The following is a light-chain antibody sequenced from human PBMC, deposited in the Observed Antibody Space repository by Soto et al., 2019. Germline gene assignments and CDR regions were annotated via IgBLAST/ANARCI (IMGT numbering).Light chain of an antibody. Sequence: IQLTQSPSSLSASVGDRVTITCRASQGIDNYLAWYQQKPGTAPKLLIYAASTLQSGVPSRFSGRGSGTDFTLTINSLQPEDFATYSCQQLSGYPWTFGQGTKVEIK. V-gene: IGKV1-9*01. J-gene: IGKJ1*01. CDR1: QGIDNY. CDR3: QQLSGYPWT. CDR2: AAS.